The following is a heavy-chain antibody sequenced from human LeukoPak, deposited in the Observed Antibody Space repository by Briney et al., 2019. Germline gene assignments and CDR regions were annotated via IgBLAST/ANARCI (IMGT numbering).Heavy chain of an antibody. D-gene: IGHD6-13*01. CDR1: GYSISSDYY. CDR3: ARNLIPEQLVLNF. V-gene: IGHV4-38-2*02. Sequence: SETLSLTCTASGYSISSDYYWCWSRQPPGRGLEWIGSIYHSGSTYYNPSLKSRVTISVDTSKNQFSLNLKSVTPEDTAVYYCARNLIPEQLVLNFWGQGTLVTVSS. CDR2: IYHSGST. J-gene: IGHJ4*02.